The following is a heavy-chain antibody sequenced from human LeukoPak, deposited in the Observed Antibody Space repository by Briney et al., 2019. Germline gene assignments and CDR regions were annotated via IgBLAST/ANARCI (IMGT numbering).Heavy chain of an antibody. CDR2: IIPIFGTA. CDR3: ARATHGDSHLYY. Sequence: SVKVSCKASGGTFSSYAISWVRQAPGQGLEWMGRIIPIFGTANYAQKFQGRVTITTDESTSTAYMELSSLRSEDTAVYYCARATHGDSHLYYWGQGALVTVSS. J-gene: IGHJ4*02. CDR1: GGTFSSYA. D-gene: IGHD4-17*01. V-gene: IGHV1-69*05.